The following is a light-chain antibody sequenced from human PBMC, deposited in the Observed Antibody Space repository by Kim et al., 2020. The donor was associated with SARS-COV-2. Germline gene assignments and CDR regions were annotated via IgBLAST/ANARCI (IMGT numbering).Light chain of an antibody. CDR1: QSVDTS. CDR3: QQRNSWPPAVT. Sequence: PGESATLSCRASQSVDTSLAWYQQRPGQAPRLLVYDAAIRATGVPDRFSGSGSGTDFTLTIGSLEPEDFAVYYCQQRNSWPPAVTFGGGTKVDIK. CDR2: DAA. J-gene: IGKJ4*01. V-gene: IGKV3-11*01.